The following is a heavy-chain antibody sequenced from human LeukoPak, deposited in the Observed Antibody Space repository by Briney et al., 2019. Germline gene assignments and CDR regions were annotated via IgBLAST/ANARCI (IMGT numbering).Heavy chain of an antibody. CDR3: ARYYYYDSSGYQPFDY. J-gene: IGHJ4*02. V-gene: IGHV4-39*01. Sequence: SETLSLTCTVSGGSISSSSYYWGWIRQPPGKGLEWIGSIYYSGTTYYNPSLKSRVTISVDTSKNQFSLKLSSVTAADTAVYYCARYYYYDSSGYQPFDYWGQGTLVTVSS. CDR2: IYYSGTT. D-gene: IGHD3-22*01. CDR1: GGSISSSSYY.